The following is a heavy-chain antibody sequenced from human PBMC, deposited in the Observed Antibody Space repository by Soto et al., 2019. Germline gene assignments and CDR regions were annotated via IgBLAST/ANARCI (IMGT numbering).Heavy chain of an antibody. CDR2: INSDGSST. D-gene: IGHD2-2*01. Sequence: EVQLVESGGGLVQPGGSLRLSCAASGFTFSSYWMHWVSQAPGKGLVWVSRINSDGSSTTYADSVKGRFTISRDNAKNTLYLQMNSLRAEDTAVYYCARVETGSSTSCYSVFDYWGQGTLVTVSS. CDR3: ARVETGSSTSCYSVFDY. V-gene: IGHV3-74*03. J-gene: IGHJ4*02. CDR1: GFTFSSYW.